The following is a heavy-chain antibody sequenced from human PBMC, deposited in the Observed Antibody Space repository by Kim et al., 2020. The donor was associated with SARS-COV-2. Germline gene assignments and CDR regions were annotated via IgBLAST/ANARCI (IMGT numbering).Heavy chain of an antibody. CDR3: AKDYSNWPGTWFDP. V-gene: IGHV3-23*01. Sequence: GGSLRLSCAASGFNFSTSAMSWVRQAPGKGLEWVSGITDTGGNTYYADSVKGRFIISRDNSKNTLWLQMNSLRAEDTAIYYCAKDYSNWPGTWFDPWGQG. D-gene: IGHD4-4*01. CDR1: GFNFSTSA. J-gene: IGHJ5*02. CDR2: ITDTGGNT.